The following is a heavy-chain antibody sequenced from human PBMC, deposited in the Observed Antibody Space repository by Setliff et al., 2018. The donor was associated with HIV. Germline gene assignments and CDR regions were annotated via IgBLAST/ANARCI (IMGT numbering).Heavy chain of an antibody. CDR1: GGTFSSYA. D-gene: IGHD6-19*01. CDR3: ARPLAGAVAQGAFDI. J-gene: IGHJ3*02. V-gene: IGHV1-69*10. Sequence: SVKVSCKASGGTFSSYAISWVRQAPGQGLEWMGGIIPILGIANYAQKFQGRVTMTTDTSTSTAYMELRSLRSDDTAVYYCARPLAGAVAQGAFDIWGQGTMVTVSS. CDR2: IIPILGIA.